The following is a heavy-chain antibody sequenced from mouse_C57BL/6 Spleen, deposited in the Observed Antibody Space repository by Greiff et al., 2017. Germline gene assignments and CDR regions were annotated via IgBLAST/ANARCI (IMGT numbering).Heavy chain of an antibody. CDR1: GYSITSDY. D-gene: IGHD2-1*01. J-gene: IGHJ1*03. CDR2: ISYSGST. V-gene: IGHV3-8*01. Sequence: DVMLVESGPGLAKPSQTLSLTCSVTGYSITSDYWNWIRKFPGNKLEYMGYISYSGSTYYNPSLKSRISITRDTSKNQYYLQLNSVTTEDTATYYCARYGGNSQFFYWYFDVWGTGTTVTVSS. CDR3: ARYGGNSQFFYWYFDV.